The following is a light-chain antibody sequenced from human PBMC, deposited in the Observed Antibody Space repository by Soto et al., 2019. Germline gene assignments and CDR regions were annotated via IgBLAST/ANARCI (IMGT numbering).Light chain of an antibody. Sequence: QSALTQPPSASGSPGQSVTISCTGTSSDVGAYNYVSWYQQHTGKAPKLILYEVAKRPSGVPDRFSGSKSGNTASLTVSVLRAEDEAEYYCSSYVGGYHYVLFGGGTKLNVL. CDR2: EVA. CDR1: SSDVGAYNY. CDR3: SSYVGGYHYVL. J-gene: IGLJ2*01. V-gene: IGLV2-8*01.